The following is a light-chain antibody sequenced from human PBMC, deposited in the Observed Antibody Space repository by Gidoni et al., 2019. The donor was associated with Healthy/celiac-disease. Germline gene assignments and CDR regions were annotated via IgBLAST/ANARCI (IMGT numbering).Light chain of an antibody. Sequence: EIVLTQSPGTLSLSPGERATLSCRASQSVSSSYLDWYQQKPGQAPRLLIYGASSRATGIPDRFSGSGSGTDCTLTISRLEPEDFAVYYCQQYGSSRGVTFGPGTKVDIK. CDR3: QQYGSSRGVT. CDR2: GAS. CDR1: QSVSSSY. V-gene: IGKV3-20*01. J-gene: IGKJ3*01.